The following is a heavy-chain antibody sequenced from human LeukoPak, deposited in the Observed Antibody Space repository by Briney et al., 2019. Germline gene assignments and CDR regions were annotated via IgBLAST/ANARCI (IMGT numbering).Heavy chain of an antibody. CDR3: ARDLRGRDGYNQRIFGY. CDR1: GYTFTSYG. J-gene: IGHJ4*02. V-gene: IGHV1-18*01. Sequence: ASVKVSCKASGYTFTSYGISWVRQAPGQGLEWMGGISAYNGNTNYAQKLQGRVTMTTDTSTSTAYMELRRLRSDDTAVYYCARDLRGRDGYNQRIFGYWGQGTLVTVSS. CDR2: ISAYNGNT. D-gene: IGHD5-24*01.